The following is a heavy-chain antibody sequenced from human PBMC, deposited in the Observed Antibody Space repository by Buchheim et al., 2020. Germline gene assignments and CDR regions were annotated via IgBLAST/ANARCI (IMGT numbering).Heavy chain of an antibody. V-gene: IGHV3-30*04. CDR2: ISYDGSNK. D-gene: IGHD3-9*01. CDR3: AREDYDILASLPSNWFDP. Sequence: QVQLVESGGGVVQPGRSLRLSCAASGFTFSSYAMHWVRQAPGKGLEWVAVISYDGSNKYYADSVKGRFTISRDNSKNTLYLQMNSLRAEDTAVYYCAREDYDILASLPSNWFDPWGQGTL. CDR1: GFTFSSYA. J-gene: IGHJ5*02.